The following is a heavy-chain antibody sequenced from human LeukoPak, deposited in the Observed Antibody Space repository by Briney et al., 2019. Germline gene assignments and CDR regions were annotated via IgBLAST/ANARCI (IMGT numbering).Heavy chain of an antibody. D-gene: IGHD5-12*01. J-gene: IGHJ4*02. Sequence: GGSLRLSCAASGFTFSSYTMNWVLQAPGKGLEWVSYISGGSNTIYYADSVKGRFTISRDDAKNSMFLQMNSLTTEDTAVYYCARTNGYSGYVSYDYWGQGTLVTVSS. CDR3: ARTNGYSGYVSYDY. CDR1: GFTFSSYT. V-gene: IGHV3-48*01. CDR2: ISGGSNTI.